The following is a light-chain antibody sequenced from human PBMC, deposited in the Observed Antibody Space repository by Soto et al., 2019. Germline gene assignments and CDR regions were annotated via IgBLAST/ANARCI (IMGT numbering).Light chain of an antibody. J-gene: IGLJ1*01. CDR2: SDD. V-gene: IGLV1-47*02. Sequence: QSVLTQSPSASGTPGQRVTISCYGSSSNIGSYPVYWYQQLPGTAPKLLINSDDQRPSGVPDRFSASKSGTSASLAISGLRSEDEADSYCAAWDASLSGHVFGGGTQV. CDR1: SSNIGSYP. CDR3: AAWDASLSGHV.